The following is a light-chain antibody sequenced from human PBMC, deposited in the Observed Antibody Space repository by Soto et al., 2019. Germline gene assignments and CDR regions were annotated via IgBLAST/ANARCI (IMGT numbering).Light chain of an antibody. V-gene: IGKV3-15*01. CDR3: QQYNNWPRAT. J-gene: IGKJ4*01. CDR2: RAS. Sequence: EIVLTQSPGTLSLSPGERATLSCRASQSVNSNLAWYQQKPGQAPRLLMFRASIRATGFPARLSGSGSGTEFNITISSLQSEDSAIYYCQQYNNWPRATFGGGTK. CDR1: QSVNSN.